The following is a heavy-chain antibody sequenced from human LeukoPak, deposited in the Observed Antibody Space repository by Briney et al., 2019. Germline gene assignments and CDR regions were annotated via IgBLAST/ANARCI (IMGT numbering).Heavy chain of an antibody. CDR1: VGSFSGYY. Sequence: PSETLSLTCAVYVGSFSGYYWSWIRQPPGKGLEWIGEINHSGSTNYNPSLKSRVTISVDTSKNQFSLKLSSVTAADTAVYYCARVEDIVVVPAAMAYSYFDYWGQGTLVTVSS. CDR3: ARVEDIVVVPAAMAYSYFDY. D-gene: IGHD2-2*01. J-gene: IGHJ4*02. CDR2: INHSGST. V-gene: IGHV4-34*01.